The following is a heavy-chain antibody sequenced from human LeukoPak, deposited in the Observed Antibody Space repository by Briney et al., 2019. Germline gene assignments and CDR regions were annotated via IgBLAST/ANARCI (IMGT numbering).Heavy chain of an antibody. D-gene: IGHD3-22*01. CDR3: AREISSSGYVY. V-gene: IGHV4-30-2*05. CDR1: GGSISSGGYS. J-gene: IGHJ4*02. CDR2: IYHSGST. Sequence: RASETLSLTCAVSGGSISSGGYSWSWIRQPPGKGLEWIEYIYHSGSTYYNPSLKSRVTISVDTSKNQFSLKLSSVTAADTAVYYCAREISSSGYVYWGQGTLVTVSS.